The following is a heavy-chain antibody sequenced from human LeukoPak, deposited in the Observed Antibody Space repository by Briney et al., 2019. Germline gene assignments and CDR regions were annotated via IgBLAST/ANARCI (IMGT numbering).Heavy chain of an antibody. CDR3: AKDPGSGWYGEFDY. V-gene: IGHV3-23*01. CDR1: GFTFSSYA. CDR2: ISGCGGST. Sequence: WGSLRLSCAASGFTFSSYAMSWVRQAPGPGLEWVSAISGCGGSTYYEDSVKGRFTISRDYSKNTLYLQMNSLSVEDTAVYYCAKDPGSGWYGEFDYWGQGTLVTVSS. J-gene: IGHJ4*02. D-gene: IGHD6-19*01.